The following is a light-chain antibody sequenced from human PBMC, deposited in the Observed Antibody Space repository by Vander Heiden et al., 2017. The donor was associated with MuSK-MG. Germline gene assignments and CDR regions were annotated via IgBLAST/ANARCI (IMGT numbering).Light chain of an antibody. Sequence: EIVLTQSPGTLSLSPGERATLSCRASQSDSSSYLAWYQQKPGQAPRLLIYGASSRATGIPDRFSGSGSGTDFTLTISRLEPEDFAVYYCQQYGSSPRTFGQGTKLEIK. CDR3: QQYGSSPRT. V-gene: IGKV3-20*01. J-gene: IGKJ2*01. CDR2: GAS. CDR1: QSDSSSY.